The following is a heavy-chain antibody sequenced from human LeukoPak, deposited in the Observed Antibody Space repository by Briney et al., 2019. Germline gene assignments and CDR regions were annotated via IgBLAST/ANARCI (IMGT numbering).Heavy chain of an antibody. Sequence: SETLSLTCTVSGGSISSSSYYWGWIRQPPGKGLEWIGSIYYSGSTYYNPSLKSRVTISVDTSKNQFSLKLSSVTAADTAVYYCASEGGIAAAGPTYFDYWGQGTLVTVSS. CDR2: IYYSGST. J-gene: IGHJ4*02. D-gene: IGHD6-13*01. CDR3: ASEGGIAAAGPTYFDY. CDR1: GGSISSSSYY. V-gene: IGHV4-39*07.